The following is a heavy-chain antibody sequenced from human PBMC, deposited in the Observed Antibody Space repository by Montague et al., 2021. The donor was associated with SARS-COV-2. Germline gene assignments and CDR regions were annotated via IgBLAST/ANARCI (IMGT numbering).Heavy chain of an antibody. J-gene: IGHJ4*02. CDR1: GFTFSSNW. CDR2: IKQDGSDK. CDR3: ARIDCSSISCSFDY. D-gene: IGHD2-2*01. Sequence: SLRLSCAASGFTFSSNWMSWVRQAPGKGLEWVANIKQDGSDKYYGDSVKGRFTISRDNARNSLYLQMNSLRAEDTAVYYCARIDCSSISCSFDYWGQGTLVTVSS. V-gene: IGHV3-7*01.